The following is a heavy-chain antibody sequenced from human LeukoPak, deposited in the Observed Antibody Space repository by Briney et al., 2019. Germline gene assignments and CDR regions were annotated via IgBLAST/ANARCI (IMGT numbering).Heavy chain of an antibody. Sequence: SETLSLTCTVSGGSISSGGYYWSWIRQHPGKGLEWIGYIYYSGSTYYNPSLKSRVTISVDTSKNQFSLKLSSVTAADTAVYNCARVWRFGANNWFDPWGQGTLVTVSS. CDR2: IYYSGST. CDR3: ARVWRFGANNWFDP. D-gene: IGHD3-10*01. V-gene: IGHV4-31*03. J-gene: IGHJ5*02. CDR1: GGSISSGGYY.